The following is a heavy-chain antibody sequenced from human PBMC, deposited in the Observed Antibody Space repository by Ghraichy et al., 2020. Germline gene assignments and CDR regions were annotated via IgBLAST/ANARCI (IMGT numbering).Heavy chain of an antibody. D-gene: IGHD5-24*01. V-gene: IGHV4-59*01. Sequence: TLSLTCTVSGGSISSYYWSWIRQPPGKGLEWIGYIYYSGSTNYNPSLKSRVTISVDTSKNQFSLKLSSVTAADTAVYYCARGDGYNLYWGQGTLVTVSS. CDR1: GGSISSYY. CDR3: ARGDGYNLY. CDR2: IYYSGST. J-gene: IGHJ4*02.